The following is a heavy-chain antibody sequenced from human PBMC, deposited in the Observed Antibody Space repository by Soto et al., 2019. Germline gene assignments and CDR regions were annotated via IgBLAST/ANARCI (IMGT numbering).Heavy chain of an antibody. Sequence: SETLSLTCVVSGGPVSGDEPYWSWIRHLPGKGLEWIANVYHTGTTYYNPSLKSRVSMSVDTSQNQFSLILASVTAADTAVYYCARALVTDYNSRDYHYYFAMDVWGQGTSVTVSS. J-gene: IGHJ6*02. CDR1: GGPVSGDEPY. V-gene: IGHV4-31*02. D-gene: IGHD3-22*01. CDR2: VYHTGTT. CDR3: ARALVTDYNSRDYHYYFAMDV.